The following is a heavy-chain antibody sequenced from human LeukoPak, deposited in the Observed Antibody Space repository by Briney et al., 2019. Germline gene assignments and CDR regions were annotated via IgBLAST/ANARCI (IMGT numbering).Heavy chain of an antibody. CDR3: ARSYNYGTLYYFDY. J-gene: IGHJ4*02. CDR1: GFTFSTFW. Sequence: GESLRLSCAASGFTFSTFWMSWVRQTPGKGLEWVADIKQDGSEKYYVDSVKGRFTISRDNAKNSLYLQMNSLRAEDTAVYYCARSYNYGTLYYFDYWGQGTLVTVSS. CDR2: IKQDGSEK. V-gene: IGHV3-7*01. D-gene: IGHD5-18*01.